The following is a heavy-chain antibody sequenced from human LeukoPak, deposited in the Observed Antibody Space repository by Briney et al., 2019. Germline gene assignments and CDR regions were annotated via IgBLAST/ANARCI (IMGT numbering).Heavy chain of an antibody. CDR3: ARGWTYYYDSSGSGDAFDI. D-gene: IGHD3-22*01. J-gene: IGHJ3*02. Sequence: GGSLRLSCAASGFTFDDYGMSWVRQAPGKGLEWVSGINWNGGSTGYADSVKGRFTISRDNAKNSLYLQMNSLRAEDTALYYCARGWTYYYDSSGSGDAFDIWSQGTMVTVSS. CDR1: GFTFDDYG. CDR2: INWNGGST. V-gene: IGHV3-20*04.